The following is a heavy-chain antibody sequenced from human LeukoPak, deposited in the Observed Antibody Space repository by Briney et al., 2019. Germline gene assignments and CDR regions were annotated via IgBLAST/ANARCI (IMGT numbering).Heavy chain of an antibody. D-gene: IGHD3-10*01. CDR1: GFTFSSYA. J-gene: IGHJ6*02. CDR3: AXGLWFGLYGMDV. V-gene: IGHV3-64*01. CDR2: ISSNGGST. Sequence: PGGSLRLSCAASGFTFSSYAMHWVRQAPGKGLEYVSAISSNGGSTYYANSVKGRFTISRDNSKNTLYLQMGSLRAEDMAVYYCAXGLWFGLYGMDVWGQGTTVTVSS.